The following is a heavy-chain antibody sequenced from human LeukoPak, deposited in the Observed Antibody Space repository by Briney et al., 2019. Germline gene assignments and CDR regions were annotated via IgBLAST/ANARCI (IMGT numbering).Heavy chain of an antibody. CDR3: ASRATVPPYNWFDP. V-gene: IGHV5-10-1*01. Sequence: GESLKISCKGSGXSFISNWITWVRQMPGKGLEWMGRIDPSDSYTNYSPSFQGHVAISADKSTSTAYLQWSSLKASGTAMYYCASRATVPPYNWFDPWGQGTLVTVSS. CDR1: GXSFISNW. CDR2: IDPSDSYT. J-gene: IGHJ5*02. D-gene: IGHD4-17*01.